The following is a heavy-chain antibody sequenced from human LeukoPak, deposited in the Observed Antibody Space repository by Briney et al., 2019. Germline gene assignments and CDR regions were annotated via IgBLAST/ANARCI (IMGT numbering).Heavy chain of an antibody. D-gene: IGHD3-10*01. V-gene: IGHV1-69*13. J-gene: IGHJ4*02. CDR3: ARVSRTTIVRGIITFDY. CDR2: IIPVFCTA. CDR1: GGFFSSYV. Sequence: ASVKVSCKASGGFFSSYVISWVRQAPGQGLEWMGEIIPVFCTANYAQKFQDRVTITADESTSTAYMELSSVRSEDTAVYYCARVSRTTIVRGIITFDYWGQGTLVTVSS.